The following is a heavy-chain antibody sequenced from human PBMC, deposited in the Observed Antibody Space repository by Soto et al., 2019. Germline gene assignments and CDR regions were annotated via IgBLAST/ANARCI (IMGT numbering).Heavy chain of an antibody. CDR3: AKSRRYMDHYYYGMDV. V-gene: IGHV3-23*01. J-gene: IGHJ6*02. D-gene: IGHD1-20*01. CDR2: ISGSGGST. Sequence: EVQLLESGGGLVQPGGSLRLSCAASGFTFSSYAMSWVRQAPGKGLEWVSAISGSGGSTYYADSVKGRFTISRDNSKNTLYLQMNSLRAEDTAVYYCAKSRRYMDHYYYGMDVWGQGTTVTVSS. CDR1: GFTFSSYA.